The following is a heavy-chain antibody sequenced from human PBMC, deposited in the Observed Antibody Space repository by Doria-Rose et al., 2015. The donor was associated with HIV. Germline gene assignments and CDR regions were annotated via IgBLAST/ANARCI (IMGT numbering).Heavy chain of an antibody. D-gene: IGHD1-1*01. CDR2: INHSGST. V-gene: IGHV4-34*01. CDR3: ARGLLRGGWNDVDYYYGMDV. J-gene: IGHJ6*02. Sequence: QVQLQQWDAGLVKPSETLSLTCAVFGGSFSGYYWSWIRQPPGKGLEWIGEINHSGSTTYKTSLKSRVTISLDTSKNPFYLKLSSVTAADTAVYYCARGLLRGGWNDVDYYYGMDVWGQGTTVTVSS. CDR1: GGSFSGYY.